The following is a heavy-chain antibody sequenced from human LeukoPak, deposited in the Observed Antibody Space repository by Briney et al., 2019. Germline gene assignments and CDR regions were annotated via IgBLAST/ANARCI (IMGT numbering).Heavy chain of an antibody. Sequence: GGTLRLSCEASGFTFSRYGMSWVRQAPGKGLEWVSAISGSGGSTYYADSVKGRFTISRDNSKNTLYLQMNSLRAEDTAVYYCAKKGSSGWYSPPDYWGQGTLVTVSS. CDR1: GFTFSRYG. CDR3: AKKGSSGWYSPPDY. D-gene: IGHD6-19*01. V-gene: IGHV3-23*01. CDR2: ISGSGGST. J-gene: IGHJ4*02.